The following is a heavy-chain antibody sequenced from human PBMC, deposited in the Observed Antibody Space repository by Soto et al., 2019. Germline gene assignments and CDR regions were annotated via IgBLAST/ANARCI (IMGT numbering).Heavy chain of an antibody. J-gene: IGHJ4*02. V-gene: IGHV3-21*01. Sequence: EVQLVESGGGLVKPGESLRLSCAASGFTFSNYNMNWVRLAPGKGLEWVSSISGSGTDIFYEESVKGRFTISRDNAKNSVYLQMNSLRVEDKAVYYCTRDMFDYDSTGYAYEYWGQGIQVTVSS. CDR3: TRDMFDYDSTGYAYEY. D-gene: IGHD3-22*01. CDR1: GFTFSNYN. CDR2: ISGSGTDI.